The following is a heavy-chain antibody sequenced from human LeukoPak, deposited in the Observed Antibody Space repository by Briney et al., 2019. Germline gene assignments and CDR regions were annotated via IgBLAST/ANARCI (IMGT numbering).Heavy chain of an antibody. Sequence: NAGGSLRLSCAASGFTFSSYSMNWVRQAPGKGLEWVSSISSSSSYIYYADSVKGRFTISRDNAKNSLYLQMNSLRAEDTAVYYCARDIPPNAFDIWGQGTMVTVSS. V-gene: IGHV3-21*01. J-gene: IGHJ3*02. CDR2: ISSSSSYI. CDR1: GFTFSSYS. D-gene: IGHD2-21*01. CDR3: ARDIPPNAFDI.